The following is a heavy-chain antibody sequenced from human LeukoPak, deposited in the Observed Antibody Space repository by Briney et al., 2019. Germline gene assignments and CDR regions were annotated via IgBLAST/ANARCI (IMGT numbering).Heavy chain of an antibody. J-gene: IGHJ4*02. Sequence: GGSLRLSCAASGFTFSSYMMTWLRQAPGKGLEWVANIKPDGGEKFYVDSVRGRFTISRDNAKNSLYLQMNSLRAEDTAVYYCARYHVYSSSSGLGYWGQGTLVTVSS. V-gene: IGHV3-7*01. CDR2: IKPDGGEK. CDR3: ARYHVYSSSSGLGY. D-gene: IGHD6-6*01. CDR1: GFTFSSYM.